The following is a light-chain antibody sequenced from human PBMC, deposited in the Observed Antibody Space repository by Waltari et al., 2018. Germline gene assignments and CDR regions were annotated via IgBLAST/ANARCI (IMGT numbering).Light chain of an antibody. J-gene: IGLJ1*01. CDR2: QDT. CDR3: QAWDGSTCV. CDR1: TLGDKY. Sequence: SYDLTQPPSVSVSPGQTASITCSGDTLGDKYTFWYQQKPGQSPVLVIFQDTKRPSGIPERFSGSNSGNTATLTISGTQPMDEADYYCQAWDGSTCVFGTGTKVTVL. V-gene: IGLV3-1*01.